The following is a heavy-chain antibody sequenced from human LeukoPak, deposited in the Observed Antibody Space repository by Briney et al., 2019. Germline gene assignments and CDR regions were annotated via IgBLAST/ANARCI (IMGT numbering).Heavy chain of an antibody. V-gene: IGHV3-48*03. D-gene: IGHD1-1*01. CDR3: ARGVPIDY. J-gene: IGHJ4*02. CDR1: GFTFSNYE. Sequence: GGSLRLSCAASGFTFSNYEMNWVRQAPGKGLGWVSYISFSGSTMSYADSVKGRFTISRDNAKKSLYLQMNSLRAEDTAVYYCARGVPIDYWGQGTLVTVSS. CDR2: ISFSGSTM.